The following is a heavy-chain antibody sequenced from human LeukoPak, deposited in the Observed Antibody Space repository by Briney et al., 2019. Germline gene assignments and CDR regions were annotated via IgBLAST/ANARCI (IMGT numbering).Heavy chain of an antibody. CDR1: GGSISSGSYY. D-gene: IGHD4-11*01. CDR2: IYTSGST. J-gene: IGHJ5*02. CDR3: ARFHYSNYGRFDP. V-gene: IGHV4-61*02. Sequence: SETLSLTCTVSGGSISSGSYYWSWIRQPAGKGLEWIGRIYTSGSTNYNPSLKSRVTISVDTSKNQFSLKLSSVTAADTAVYYRARFHYSNYGRFDPWGQGTLVTVSS.